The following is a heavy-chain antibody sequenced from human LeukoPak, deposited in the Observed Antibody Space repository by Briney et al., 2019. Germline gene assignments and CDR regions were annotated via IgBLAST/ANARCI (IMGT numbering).Heavy chain of an antibody. J-gene: IGHJ5*02. V-gene: IGHV4-34*01. D-gene: IGHD6-13*01. CDR3: ARVGSSWYTLWFDP. CDR2: INHSGST. CDR1: GGSFSGYY. Sequence: PSETLSLTCAVYGGSFSGYYWSWIRQPPGKGLEWIGEINHSGSTNYNPSLKSRVTISVDTSKNQFSLKLSSATAADTAVYYCARVGSSWYTLWFDPWGQGTLVTVSS.